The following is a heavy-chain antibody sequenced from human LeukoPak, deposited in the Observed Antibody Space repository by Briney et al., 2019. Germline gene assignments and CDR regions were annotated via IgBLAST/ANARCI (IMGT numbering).Heavy chain of an antibody. V-gene: IGHV3-48*03. D-gene: IGHD3-22*01. CDR2: ISSSGTTV. CDR1: GFTFRDYE. CDR3: AREKFYDTSGYDY. Sequence: GGSLRLSWAASGFTFRDYEMEWVVQAPGQGRDWLAYISSSGTTVHYADSVKGRFTISRDNTKNSLFLQMNSLRAEDTAEYYCAREKFYDTSGYDYWGQGTLVAVSS. J-gene: IGHJ4*02.